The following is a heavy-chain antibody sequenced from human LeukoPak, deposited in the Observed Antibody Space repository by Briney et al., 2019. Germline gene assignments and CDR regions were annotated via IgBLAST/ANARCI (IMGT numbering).Heavy chain of an antibody. V-gene: IGHV1-2*06. Sequence: ASVKVSCKTSGYTFTGYYIHWVRQAPGQGLEWMGRMHPNSGDTNYQGRVTMTRDTSISTAYMELSRLRFDDTAVYYCARGSIFGVVPFDYWGQGTLVTVSS. CDR3: ARGSIFGVVPFDY. CDR2: MHPNSGDT. J-gene: IGHJ4*02. D-gene: IGHD3-3*01. CDR1: GYTFTGYY.